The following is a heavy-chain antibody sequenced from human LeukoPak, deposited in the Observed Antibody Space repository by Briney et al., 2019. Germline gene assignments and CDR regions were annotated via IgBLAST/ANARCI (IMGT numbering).Heavy chain of an antibody. Sequence: SETLSLTCTVSGGSISRYYWSWIRQPPGKGLEWIGYIYYSGSTNYNPSLKSRVTISVDTSKNQFSLKLSSVTAADTAVYYCARLAGERWLQLASAFDIWGQGTMVTVSS. CDR3: ARLAGERWLQLASAFDI. CDR1: GGSISRYY. D-gene: IGHD5-24*01. CDR2: IYYSGST. V-gene: IGHV4-59*08. J-gene: IGHJ3*02.